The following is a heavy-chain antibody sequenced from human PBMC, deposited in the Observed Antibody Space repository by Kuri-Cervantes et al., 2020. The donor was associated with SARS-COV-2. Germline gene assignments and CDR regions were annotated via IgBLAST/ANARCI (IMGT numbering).Heavy chain of an antibody. CDR2: IVPILGTA. Sequence: SVKVSCKASGYTFTGYYMHWVRQAPGQGLEWMGRIVPILGTANYAQKFQGRVTITADKSTSTAYMELSSLRSEDTAVYYCARVKDSSSSYFDYWGQGTLVTVSS. V-gene: IGHV1-69*08. CDR3: ARVKDSSSSYFDY. J-gene: IGHJ4*02. D-gene: IGHD6-6*01. CDR1: GYTFTGYY.